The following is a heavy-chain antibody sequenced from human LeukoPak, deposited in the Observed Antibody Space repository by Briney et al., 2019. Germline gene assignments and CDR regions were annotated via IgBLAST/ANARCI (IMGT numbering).Heavy chain of an antibody. J-gene: IGHJ4*02. Sequence: SETLSLTCTVSGGSISSSSYYWGWIRQPPGKGLEWIGSIYYSGSTYYNPSLKSRVTISVDTSKNQFSLKLSSVTATDTAVYYCARSHILTGNPYWGQGTLVTVSS. V-gene: IGHV4-39*07. D-gene: IGHD3-9*01. CDR3: ARSHILTGNPY. CDR2: IYYSGST. CDR1: GGSISSSSYY.